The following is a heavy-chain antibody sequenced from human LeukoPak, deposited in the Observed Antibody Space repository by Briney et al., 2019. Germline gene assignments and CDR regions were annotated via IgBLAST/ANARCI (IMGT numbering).Heavy chain of an antibody. CDR3: AKSSGPLRLLWFRETLDY. J-gene: IGHJ4*02. D-gene: IGHD3-10*01. CDR2: ISYDGSNK. CDR1: GFTFSSYG. Sequence: GGSLRLSCAASGFTFSSYGMHWVRQAPGKGLEWVAVISYDGSNKYYADSVKGRFTISRDNSKNTLYLQMNSLRAEDTAVYYCAKSSGPLRLLWFRETLDYWGQGTLVTVSS. V-gene: IGHV3-30*18.